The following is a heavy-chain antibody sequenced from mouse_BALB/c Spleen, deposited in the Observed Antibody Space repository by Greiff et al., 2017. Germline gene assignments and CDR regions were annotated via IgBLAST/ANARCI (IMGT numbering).Heavy chain of an antibody. J-gene: IGHJ3*01. CDR3: ARTYCYGSSSAWFAY. Sequence: EVKLVESGGGLVQPGGSLKLSCAASGFDFSRYWMSWVRQAPGKGLEWIGEINPDSSTINYTPSLKDKFIISRDNAKNTLYLQMSKVRTEDTALYYCARTYCYGSSSAWFAYWGQGTLVTVSA. D-gene: IGHD1-1*01. V-gene: IGHV4-1*02. CDR2: INPDSSTI. CDR1: GFDFSRYW.